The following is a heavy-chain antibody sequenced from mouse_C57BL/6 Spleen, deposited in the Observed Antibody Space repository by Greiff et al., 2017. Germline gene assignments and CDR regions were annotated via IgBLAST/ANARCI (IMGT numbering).Heavy chain of an antibody. V-gene: IGHV1-50*01. CDR1: GYTFTSYW. Sequence: VQLQQSGAELVKPGASVKLSCKASGYTFTSYWMQWVKQRPGQGLEWIGEIDPSDSYTNYNQKFKGKATLTVDTSSSTAYMQLSSLTSEDSAVYYCARRGRYAMDYWGQGTSVTVSS. CDR3: ARRGRYAMDY. CDR2: IDPSDSYT. J-gene: IGHJ4*01.